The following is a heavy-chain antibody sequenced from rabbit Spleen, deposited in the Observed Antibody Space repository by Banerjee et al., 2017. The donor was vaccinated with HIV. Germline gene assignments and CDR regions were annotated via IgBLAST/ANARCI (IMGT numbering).Heavy chain of an antibody. V-gene: IGHV1S45*01. CDR3: ARGAGSAVETSFDL. CDR1: GFTISSTNS. Sequence: QEQLEESGGDLVKPGASLTLTCTASGFTISSTNSMCWVRQAPGKGLEWVACIAAGGSGYTVYASWAKGRFTISKTSSTTVTLQMTSLTGADTATYLCARGAGSAVETSFDLWGQGTLVTVS. CDR2: IAAGGSGYT. D-gene: IGHD4-2*01. J-gene: IGHJ4*01.